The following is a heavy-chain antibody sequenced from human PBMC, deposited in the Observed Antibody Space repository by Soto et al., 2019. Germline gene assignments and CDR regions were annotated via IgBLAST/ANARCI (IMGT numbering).Heavy chain of an antibody. CDR1: GSTFSNYG. D-gene: IGHD3-10*01. V-gene: IGHV3-33*01. Sequence: QVQLVESGGGVVQPGTSLRLSCAASGSTFSNYGMHWVRQAPGKGLEWVAVVWYDGTTKFYPDSVKGRFTISRDNSNNPLYLQMNSLRVEDTAVYYCATVDNDYGSVFWGQGTLVTVSS. CDR2: VWYDGTTK. CDR3: ATVDNDYGSVF. J-gene: IGHJ4*02.